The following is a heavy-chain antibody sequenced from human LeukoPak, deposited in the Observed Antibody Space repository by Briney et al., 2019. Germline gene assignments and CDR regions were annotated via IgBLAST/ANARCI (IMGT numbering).Heavy chain of an antibody. Sequence: PSETLSLTCTVSGGSISSYYWSWIRQPPGKGLEWIGYIYYSGSTNYNPSLKSRVTISVDTSKNQFSLKLSSVTAADTAVYYCAGSSWSADGFLYYGMDVWGQGTTVTVSS. D-gene: IGHD6-13*01. CDR3: AGSSWSADGFLYYGMDV. CDR1: GGSISSYY. J-gene: IGHJ6*02. V-gene: IGHV4-59*12. CDR2: IYYSGST.